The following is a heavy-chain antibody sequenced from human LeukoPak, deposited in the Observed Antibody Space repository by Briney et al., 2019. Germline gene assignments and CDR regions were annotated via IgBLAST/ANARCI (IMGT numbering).Heavy chain of an antibody. CDR3: ARGSWSQDY. J-gene: IGHJ4*02. V-gene: IGHV4-59*01. D-gene: IGHD6-13*01. CDR2: IYYNGNT. Sequence: NPSETLSLTCTVSGGSINNNYWSWFRQSPGKGLEWIGYIYYNGNTNYNTSLESRVTISVDTSKNQIHLRLSSVTAADTAVYYCARGSWSQDYWGQGTLVTVSS. CDR1: GGSINNNY.